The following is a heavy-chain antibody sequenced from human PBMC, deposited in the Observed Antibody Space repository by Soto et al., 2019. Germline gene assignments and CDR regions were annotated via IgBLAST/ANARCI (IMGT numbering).Heavy chain of an antibody. CDR1: GFTFSSYS. V-gene: IGHV3-48*01. J-gene: IGHJ6*02. D-gene: IGHD3-22*01. CDR3: ARERYDSGGYPYGLDV. CDR2: ISSSSSTI. Sequence: EVQLVESGGGLVQPGGSLRLSCAVSGFTFSSYSMNWVRQAPGKGLEWVSYISSSSSTIYYADPVKGRFTISRDNAKNYLYLQMTSRRVEDTAVYYCARERYDSGGYPYGLDVWGRGTTVTVSS.